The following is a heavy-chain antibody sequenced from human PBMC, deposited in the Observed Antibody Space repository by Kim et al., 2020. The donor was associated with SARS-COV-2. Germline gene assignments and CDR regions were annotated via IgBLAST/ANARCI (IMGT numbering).Heavy chain of an antibody. CDR2: MSYSGSS. CDR3: ARQRGFSYGSGPGFDY. CDR1: GGSISTYY. Sequence: SETLSLTCTVSGGSISTYYWNWIRQPPGKGLEWIGFMSYSGSSNYNPSLKSRVTISVDTSKNQFSLKLRSVTAADTAVYYCARQRGFSYGSGPGFDYWGPGILVTVSS. V-gene: IGHV4-59*01. D-gene: IGHD5-18*01. J-gene: IGHJ4*02.